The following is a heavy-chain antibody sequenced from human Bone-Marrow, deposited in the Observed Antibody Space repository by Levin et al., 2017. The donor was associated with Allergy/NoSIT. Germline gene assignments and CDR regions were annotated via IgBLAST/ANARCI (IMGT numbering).Heavy chain of an antibody. Sequence: KISCKASGGTFSSYAISWVRQAPGQGLEWMGGIIPIFGTANYAQKFQGRVTITADKSTSTAYMELSSLRSEDTAVYYCARIARPQLELLDLNSLWASRLVRSRTLYYPNYGMDGWGQGTTVTVSS. CDR2: IIPIFGTA. J-gene: IGHJ6*02. V-gene: IGHV1-69*06. CDR3: ARIARPQLELLDLNSLWASRLVRSRTLYYPNYGMDG. CDR1: GGTFSSYA. D-gene: IGHD1-7*01.